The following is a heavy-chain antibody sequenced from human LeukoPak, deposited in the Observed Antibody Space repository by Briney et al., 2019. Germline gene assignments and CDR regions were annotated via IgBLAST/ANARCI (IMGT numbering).Heavy chain of an antibody. J-gene: IGHJ6*02. CDR2: ISSSSSYI. CDR3: ARTPRETSYYYDSSGYSYHYYYGMDV. D-gene: IGHD3-22*01. CDR1: GFTFSSYS. Sequence: PGGSLRLSCAASGFTFSSYSMNWVRQAPGKGLEWVSSISSSSSYIYYADSVKGRFTISRDNAKNSLYLQMNSLRAEDTAVYYCARTPRETSYYYDSSGYSYHYYYGMDVWGQGTTVTVSS. V-gene: IGHV3-21*01.